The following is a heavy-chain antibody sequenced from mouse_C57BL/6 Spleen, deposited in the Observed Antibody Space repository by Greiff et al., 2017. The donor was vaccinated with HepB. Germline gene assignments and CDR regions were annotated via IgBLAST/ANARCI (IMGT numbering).Heavy chain of an antibody. CDR2: INYDGSST. CDR1: GFTFSDYY. J-gene: IGHJ1*03. V-gene: IGHV5-16*01. D-gene: IGHD1-1*01. CDR3: ARDSHYYGSSRGYFDV. Sequence: EVKLVESEGGLVQPGSSMKLSCTASGFTFSDYYMAWVRQVPEKGLEWVANINYDGSSTYYLDSLKSRFIISRDNAKNILYLQMSSLKSEDTATYYCARDSHYYGSSRGYFDVWGTGTTVTVSS.